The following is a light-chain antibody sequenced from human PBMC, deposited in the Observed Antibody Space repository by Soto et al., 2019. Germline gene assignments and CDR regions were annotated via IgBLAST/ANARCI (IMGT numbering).Light chain of an antibody. J-gene: IGKJ1*01. CDR2: DTF. CDR1: QSIDIS. Sequence: IVLTQSPATLSLSPGERGTLSCRASQSIDISLAWYQQKPGQAPRLLIYDTFNRATGVPARFSGSGSGTDFTLTISSLEPEDFAVYYCQQRFSWPRTFGQGTKVEIK. CDR3: QQRFSWPRT. V-gene: IGKV3-11*01.